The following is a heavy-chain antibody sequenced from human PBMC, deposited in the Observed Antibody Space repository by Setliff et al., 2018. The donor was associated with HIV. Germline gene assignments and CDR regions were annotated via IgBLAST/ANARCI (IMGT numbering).Heavy chain of an antibody. CDR2: ISANNGNT. Sequence: RASVKVSCKASGYTFPNYGITWVRQAPGQGLEWMGWISANNGNTKYAQKIQGRVTMTTDTFTSTAYMELRSLRSGDTAVYYCARVTRFLESFSTKNYFDYWGQGTLVTVSS. V-gene: IGHV1-18*04. D-gene: IGHD3-3*01. CDR3: ARVTRFLESFSTKNYFDY. J-gene: IGHJ4*02. CDR1: GYTFPNYG.